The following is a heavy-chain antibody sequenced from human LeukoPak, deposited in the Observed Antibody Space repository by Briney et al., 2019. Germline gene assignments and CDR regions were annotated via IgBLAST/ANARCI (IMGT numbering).Heavy chain of an antibody. CDR2: INTYNGNT. CDR3: ARDLVDGGGVTGAY. J-gene: IGHJ4*02. Sequence: GASVKVSCKASGYTLTNYGITLMRQAPGQGLEWMGWINTYNGNTNYAQKLQGRVTITTDTSTSTAYMELRSLRSDDTAVFYWARDLVDGGGVTGAYSGQGDLVTVSS. CDR1: GYTLTNYG. D-gene: IGHD3-16*01. V-gene: IGHV1-18*01.